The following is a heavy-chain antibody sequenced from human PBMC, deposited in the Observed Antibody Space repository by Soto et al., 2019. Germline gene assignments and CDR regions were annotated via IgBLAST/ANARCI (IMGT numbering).Heavy chain of an antibody. Sequence: EVQLAESGGGLAQPGGSLRLSCAASGFTLSGYAMDWVRQAPGKGLEYVSGISSNGVGTYYANSVQGRFTISRDISKNTVYLQMDSLRPEDMAVYYCARRARPDFYYMDVWGKGTTVTVSS. CDR1: GFTLSGYA. D-gene: IGHD6-6*01. J-gene: IGHJ6*03. CDR2: ISSNGVGT. CDR3: ARRARPDFYYMDV. V-gene: IGHV3-64*01.